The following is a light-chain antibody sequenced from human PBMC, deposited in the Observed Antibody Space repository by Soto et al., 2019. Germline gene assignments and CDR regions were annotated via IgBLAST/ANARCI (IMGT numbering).Light chain of an antibody. V-gene: IGKV3-15*01. CDR1: LSVTTN. Sequence: IVMTQSPATLSVSPGERATLSCRASLSVTTNLAWYQQRPGQPPRLLIYRASTRATGIPARFSGSGSGTEFTLTISSLQSEDFAVYYCQQYDNWPHTFGQGTNLEIK. CDR3: QQYDNWPHT. J-gene: IGKJ2*01. CDR2: RAS.